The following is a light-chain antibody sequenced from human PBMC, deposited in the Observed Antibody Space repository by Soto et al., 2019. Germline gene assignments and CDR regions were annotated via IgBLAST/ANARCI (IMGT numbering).Light chain of an antibody. CDR3: QQYGSSPWT. CDR2: GAT. J-gene: IGKJ1*01. V-gene: IGKV3-20*01. CDR1: QSVSSSY. Sequence: EIVLTQSPGTLSLSPGERATLSCKASQSVSSSYLAWYQQKPGQAPRLLIYGATSRATGIPDRFSGSGSGTDFTLTNSRPEPEDFAVDYCQQYGSSPWTFGQGTKVEIK.